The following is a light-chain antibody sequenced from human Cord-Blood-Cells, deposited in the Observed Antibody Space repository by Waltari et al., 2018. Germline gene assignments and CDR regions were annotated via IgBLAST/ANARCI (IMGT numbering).Light chain of an antibody. CDR1: SSDVGCYNL. CDR3: CSYAGSRV. J-gene: IGLJ3*02. V-gene: IGLV2-23*02. Sequence: QSALTPPASVTGSPGTSIPISCTGTSSDVGCYNLVSWYQPHPGKAPKLMIYDVSKRPSGVSNRFSGSKSGNTASLTISGLQAEDEADYYCCSYAGSRVFGGGTKLTVL. CDR2: DVS.